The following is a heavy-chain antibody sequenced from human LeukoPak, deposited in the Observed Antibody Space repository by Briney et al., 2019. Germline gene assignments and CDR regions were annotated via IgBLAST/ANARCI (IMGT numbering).Heavy chain of an antibody. CDR2: IRYDGSNK. CDR3: AKVGERFYGSGRNWFDP. Sequence: GGSLRLSCAASGFTFSTYAMHWVRQAPGKGLEWVAFIRYDGSNKYYADSVKGRFTTSRDNSKNTLYLQMNSLRAEDTAVYYCAKVGERFYGSGRNWFDPWXXGTLVTVSS. D-gene: IGHD3-10*01. CDR1: GFTFSTYA. J-gene: IGHJ5*02. V-gene: IGHV3-30*02.